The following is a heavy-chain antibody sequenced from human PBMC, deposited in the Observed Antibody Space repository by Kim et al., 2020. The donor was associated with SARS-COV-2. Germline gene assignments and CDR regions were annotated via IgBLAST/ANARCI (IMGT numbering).Heavy chain of an antibody. Sequence: GGSLRLSCAASGFTFSSYAMHWVRQAPGKGLEWVAVISYDGSNKYYADSVKGRFIISRDNSKNTLYLQMNSLRAEDTAVYYCARDRGAGYTNNWFDPWGQGTLVTVSS. CDR1: GFTFSSYA. CDR2: ISYDGSNK. CDR3: ARDRGAGYTNNWFDP. J-gene: IGHJ5*02. V-gene: IGHV3-30*04. D-gene: IGHD3-10*01.